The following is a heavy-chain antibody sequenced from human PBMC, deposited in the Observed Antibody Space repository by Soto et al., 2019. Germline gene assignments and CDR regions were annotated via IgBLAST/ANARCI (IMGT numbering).Heavy chain of an antibody. CDR1: GYSFTSYG. CDR2: ISGHNGNT. CDR3: ARHRFNYYDDTVYYYFDY. D-gene: IGHD3-22*01. J-gene: IGHJ4*02. Sequence: AAVKVSCKASGYSFTSYGIRWVRQAPGQGPEWMGLISGHNGNTNHPQSLQGRVTMTTDTSRNTAYMELRSLRSDDTAVYYCARHRFNYYDDTVYYYFDYWGQGTLVTVSS. V-gene: IGHV1-18*04.